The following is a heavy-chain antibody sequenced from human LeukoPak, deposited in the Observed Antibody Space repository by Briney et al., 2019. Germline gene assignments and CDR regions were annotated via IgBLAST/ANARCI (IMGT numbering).Heavy chain of an antibody. CDR2: ISFDGKKE. CDR1: GFYFNNYA. D-gene: IGHD1-26*01. J-gene: IGHJ4*02. V-gene: IGHV3-30*04. CDR3: AREVGATTVYFDF. Sequence: GGSLRLSCAASGFYFNNYAMHWVRQDPGKGLDWVARISFDGKKEDYADSVKGRVIVSRHNSNNTLYLEMNSLRSDDTAVYFCAREVGATTVYFDFWGQGSLVIVSS.